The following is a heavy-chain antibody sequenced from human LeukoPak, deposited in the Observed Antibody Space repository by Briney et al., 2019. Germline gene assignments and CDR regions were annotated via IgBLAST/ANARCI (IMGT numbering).Heavy chain of an antibody. D-gene: IGHD5-24*01. CDR1: GFKFSDYS. V-gene: IGHV3-48*01. CDR2: IGIDSGNT. CDR3: ARDYKYAFDN. J-gene: IGHJ4*02. Sequence: GGSLRLSCAASGFKFSDYSMNWVRQVPGKGLEWTSYIGIDSGNTNYADSVKGRFTISGDKAKNSLYLQMNSLRVEDTAVYYCARDYKYAFDNWGQGTLVTVSS.